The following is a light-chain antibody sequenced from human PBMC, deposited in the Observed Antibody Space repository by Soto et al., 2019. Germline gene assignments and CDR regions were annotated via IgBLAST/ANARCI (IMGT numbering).Light chain of an antibody. V-gene: IGKV3-15*01. J-gene: IGKJ4*01. CDR1: QSFSSN. Sequence: ELVMTQSPATLSVSPGERATLSCRASQSFSSNLAWYQQKPGQAPRLLIYGASTRATGIPATFSGRGSGTEFTLTISILEPEDFAVYYCQQYNNWPLTFGEGTKVDIK. CDR3: QQYNNWPLT. CDR2: GAS.